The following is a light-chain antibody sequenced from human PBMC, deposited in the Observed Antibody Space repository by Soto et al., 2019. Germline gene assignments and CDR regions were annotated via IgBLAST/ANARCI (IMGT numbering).Light chain of an antibody. CDR3: QQYNNWPPWT. CDR1: QSVSRN. J-gene: IGKJ1*01. V-gene: IGKV3-15*01. Sequence: EIVMTQSPATLSVSPGERATLSCRASQSVSRNLAWYQQKPGQAPRLLIYGASTRATGIPARFSGSGSGTEFTLTISSLQSEDFPVYYCQQYNNWPPWTFGQGTKVEIK. CDR2: GAS.